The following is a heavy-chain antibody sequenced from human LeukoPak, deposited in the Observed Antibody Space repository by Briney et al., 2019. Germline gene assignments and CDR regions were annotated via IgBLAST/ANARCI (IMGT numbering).Heavy chain of an antibody. CDR3: ARVSPFGELLS. Sequence: GPVKVSCKASGYTFTSYDINWVRQATGQGLEWMGWMKPNSGNTGYAQKFQVRVTMTRNTSISTAYMELSSLRSEDTAVYYCARVSPFGELLSWGQGTLVTVSS. CDR2: MKPNSGNT. CDR1: GYTFTSYD. V-gene: IGHV1-8*01. D-gene: IGHD3-10*01. J-gene: IGHJ4*02.